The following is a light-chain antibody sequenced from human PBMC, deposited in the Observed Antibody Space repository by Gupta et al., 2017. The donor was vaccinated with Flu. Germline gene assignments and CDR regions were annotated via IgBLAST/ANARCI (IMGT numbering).Light chain of an antibody. CDR1: TSNIGAGYD. V-gene: IGLV1-40*01. CDR3: QSCGSGLNAYV. Sequence: QSVLTQPPSVSGDPGQRVTISCTGTTSNIGAGYDVQWYQHLPETAPKLHIYGNFDRPSGVPDRFSGSKSGISSSLGITELQADDEADYYCQSCGSGLNAYVFGTGTKVTVL. CDR2: GNF. J-gene: IGLJ1*01.